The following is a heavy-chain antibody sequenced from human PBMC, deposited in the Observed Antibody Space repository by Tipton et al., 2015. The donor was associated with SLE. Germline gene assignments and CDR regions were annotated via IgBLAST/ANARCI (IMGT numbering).Heavy chain of an antibody. V-gene: IGHV4-59*01. CDR2: IYYSGST. J-gene: IGHJ4*02. CDR3: ARGVLEWLGYFDY. Sequence: TLSLTCTVSGGSISSYYWSWIRQPPGKGLEWIGNIYYSGSTNYNPSLKSRVTISVDTSKNQFSLKLSSVTAADTAVYYCARGVLEWLGYFDYWGQGTLVTVSS. D-gene: IGHD3-3*01. CDR1: GGSISSYY.